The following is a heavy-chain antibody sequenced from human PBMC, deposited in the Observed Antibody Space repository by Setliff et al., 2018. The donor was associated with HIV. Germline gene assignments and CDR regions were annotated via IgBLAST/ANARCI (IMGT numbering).Heavy chain of an antibody. CDR2: IRSKAYAGTT. Sequence: AGGSLRLSCTASGFTFGDYAMSWVRQAPGKGLEWVGFIRSKAYAGTTEYAASVKGRFTISRDDSRSIAHLQMNSLKTEDTAVYYCTRDSRYYYDISGYYPFWGQGTLVTVSS. D-gene: IGHD3-22*01. J-gene: IGHJ4*02. CDR3: TRDSRYYYDISGYYPF. CDR1: GFTFGDYA. V-gene: IGHV3-49*04.